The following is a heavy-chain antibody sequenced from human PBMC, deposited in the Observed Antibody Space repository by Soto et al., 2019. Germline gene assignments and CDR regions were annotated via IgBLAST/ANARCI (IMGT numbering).Heavy chain of an antibody. D-gene: IGHD3-22*01. CDR1: DGSISSYY. J-gene: IGHJ6*02. V-gene: IGHV4-4*07. CDR3: ARDGTTDYYDSMPPAYGMDV. Sequence: PSETVSLTCTVSDGSISSYYWIWIRQPAGKGLEWIGRIYTSGSTNYNPSLKSRVTMSVDTSKNQFSLKLSSVTAADTAVYYCARDGTTDYYDSMPPAYGMDVWGQETTVTVS. CDR2: IYTSGST.